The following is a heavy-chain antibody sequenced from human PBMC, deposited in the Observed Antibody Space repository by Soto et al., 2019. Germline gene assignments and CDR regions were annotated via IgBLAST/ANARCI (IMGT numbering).Heavy chain of an antibody. Sequence: EVQLVESGGGLVQPGGSLRLSCSVSGFTFNSAWMSWVRQAPGKGLEWVVNINQDGNEKFYVDSVMGRFTISRYNAKNSLFLQMNSLRVEDTAVYYCASTPVAARYFDYWGRGTLVTVSS. CDR3: ASTPVAARYFDY. CDR2: INQDGNEK. CDR1: GFTFNSAW. V-gene: IGHV3-7*01. D-gene: IGHD6-6*01. J-gene: IGHJ4*02.